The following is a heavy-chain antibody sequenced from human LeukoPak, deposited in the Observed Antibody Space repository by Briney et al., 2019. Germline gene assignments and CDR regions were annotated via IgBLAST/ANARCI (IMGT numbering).Heavy chain of an antibody. V-gene: IGHV1-69*02. CDR1: GFTFSSYS. D-gene: IGHD3-22*01. CDR2: IIPILGIA. Sequence: PGGSLRLSCAASGFTFSSYSMSWVRQAPGKGMEWMGRIIPILGIANYAQKFQGRVTITADKSTSTAYMELSSLRSEDTAVYPPTWRIPTITMIVVVISACLYYWGQGTLVTVSS. CDR3: TWRIPTITMIVVVISACLYY. J-gene: IGHJ4*02.